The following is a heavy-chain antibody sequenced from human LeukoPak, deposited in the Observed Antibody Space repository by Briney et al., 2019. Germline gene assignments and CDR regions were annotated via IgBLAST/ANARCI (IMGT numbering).Heavy chain of an antibody. CDR3: ARANWNEFDY. CDR1: GFTFSSYE. J-gene: IGHJ4*02. CDR2: ISSSGDTI. D-gene: IGHD1-1*01. V-gene: IGHV3-48*03. Sequence: PGGSLRLSCAASGFTFSSYEMNWVRQAPGKGPQWVSYISSSGDTIYYADSVKGRFTISRDNAKNSLYLQMDSLRVEDTALYYCARANWNEFDYWGQGTLVTVSS.